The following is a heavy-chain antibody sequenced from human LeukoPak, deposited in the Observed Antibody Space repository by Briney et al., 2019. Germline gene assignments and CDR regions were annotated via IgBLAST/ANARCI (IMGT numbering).Heavy chain of an antibody. J-gene: IGHJ4*02. Sequence: PGGSLRLSCAASGFSFQDHAIHWVRQAPGKGLEWVCLINENGAVTFNADSVKGRFTISRDNSKNSVYLQMNSLTSEDTALYFCTKDRMGSYEYWGQGTLVTVSS. V-gene: IGHV3-43D*03. D-gene: IGHD1-26*01. CDR1: GFSFQDHA. CDR3: TKDRMGSYEY. CDR2: INENGAVT.